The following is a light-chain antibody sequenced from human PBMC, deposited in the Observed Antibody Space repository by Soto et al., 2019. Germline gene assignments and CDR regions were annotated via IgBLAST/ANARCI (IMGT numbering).Light chain of an antibody. CDR3: QQHNNWPPWT. Sequence: EIVMTQSPATLSVSPGERTTLSCRTSKSVSSNLAWYQQKPGQAPRLLMYGASTRATGIPDRFSGSGSGTEFTLTISSPQSEDFAVYYCQQHNNWPPWTFGQGTKVEIK. CDR2: GAS. J-gene: IGKJ1*01. V-gene: IGKV3-15*01. CDR1: KSVSSN.